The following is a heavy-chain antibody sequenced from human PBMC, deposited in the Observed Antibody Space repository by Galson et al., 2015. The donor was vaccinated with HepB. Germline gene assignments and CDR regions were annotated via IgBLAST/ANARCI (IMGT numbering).Heavy chain of an antibody. CDR3: AKGYGLFDP. CDR2: ISGNGHST. V-gene: IGHV3-23*01. CDR1: GFAFDTHA. J-gene: IGHJ5*02. D-gene: IGHD5-18*01. Sequence: SLRLSCAASGFAFDTHAMSWVRQAPGRGLEWISGISGNGHSTFYADSVKGRFTVSRDNSNNMLYLQMNSLRAEDAGLYFCAKGYGLFDPWGQGILVTVSS.